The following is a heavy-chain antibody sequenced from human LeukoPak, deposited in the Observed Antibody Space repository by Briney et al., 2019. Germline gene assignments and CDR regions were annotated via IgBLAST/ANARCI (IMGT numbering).Heavy chain of an antibody. D-gene: IGHD3-22*01. Sequence: ASVKVSCKASGYTFTNFGVSWVRQAPGQGLEWMGWISPYNGNTYSAQKFQGRVTMTTETPTNTAYMDLRSLRSDDTAMYYCARDAILSYYSDGSAYHGFDFWGQGTLVTVSS. CDR2: ISPYNGNT. CDR1: GYTFTNFG. J-gene: IGHJ4*02. V-gene: IGHV1-18*01. CDR3: ARDAILSYYSDGSAYHGFDF.